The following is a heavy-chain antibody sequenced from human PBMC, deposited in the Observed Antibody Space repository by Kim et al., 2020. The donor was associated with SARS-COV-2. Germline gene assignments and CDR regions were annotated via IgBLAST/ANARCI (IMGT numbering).Heavy chain of an antibody. Sequence: YADSVKGRFTISRDNSKNTLYLQMNSLRAEDTAVYYCARVITSSSSIDYWGQGTLVTVSS. D-gene: IGHD6-6*01. J-gene: IGHJ4*02. CDR3: ARVITSSSSIDY. V-gene: IGHV3-30*01.